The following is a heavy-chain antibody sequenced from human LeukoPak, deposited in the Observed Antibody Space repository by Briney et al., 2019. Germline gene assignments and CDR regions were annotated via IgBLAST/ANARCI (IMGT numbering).Heavy chain of an antibody. CDR2: IYYSGST. CDR3: ARDLGIAATTDY. CDR1: GGSISSSSYY. J-gene: IGHJ4*02. V-gene: IGHV4-30-4*01. Sequence: ASETLSLTCTVSGGSISSSSYYWSWIRQPPGKGLEWIGYIYYSGSTYYNPSLKSRVTISVDTSKNQFSLKLSSVTAADTAVYYCARDLGIAATTDYWGQGTLVTVSS. D-gene: IGHD6-13*01.